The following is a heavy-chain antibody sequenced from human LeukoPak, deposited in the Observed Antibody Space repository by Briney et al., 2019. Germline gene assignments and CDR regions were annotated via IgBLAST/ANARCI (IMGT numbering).Heavy chain of an antibody. J-gene: IGHJ3*02. CDR1: GGSISSGGYY. CDR2: IYYSGST. V-gene: IGHV4-31*03. Sequence: PSQTLSLTCTVSGGSISSGGYYWSWIRQHPGKGLEWIGYIYYSGSTYYNPSLKSRVTISVDTSKNQFSLKLSSVTAADTAVYYCARVAVRAHGSGSPDAFDIWGQGTMVTVSS. D-gene: IGHD3-10*01. CDR3: ARVAVRAHGSGSPDAFDI.